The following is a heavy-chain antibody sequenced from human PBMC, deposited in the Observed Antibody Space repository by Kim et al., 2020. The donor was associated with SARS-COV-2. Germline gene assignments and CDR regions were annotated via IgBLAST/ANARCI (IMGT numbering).Heavy chain of an antibody. V-gene: IGHV3-30*18. CDR3: AKENLVSAVGPPYYYYGIDV. Sequence: GGSLRLSCAVSGFTFRSHGMHWVRQAPGKGPEWVAVISFDGSNEYYADSVKGRFTISRDNSKNTLYLQMNSLRAEDTAVYYCAKENLVSAVGPPYYYYGIDVWGQGTTVTVSS. CDR1: GFTFRSHG. CDR2: ISFDGSNE. J-gene: IGHJ6*02. D-gene: IGHD6-13*01.